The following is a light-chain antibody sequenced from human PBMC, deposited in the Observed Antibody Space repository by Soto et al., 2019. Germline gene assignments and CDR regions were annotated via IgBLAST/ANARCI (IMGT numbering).Light chain of an antibody. V-gene: IGKV4-1*01. CDR1: QSVLYSSNNKKY. CDR3: QHYYSPPFT. Sequence: DIVRTQSPDSLAVSLVESATINCKSSQSVLYSSNNKKYLAWFQQKPGQPPRLLIYWASSRESGVPDRFSATESGTAFTLTISSLQAEDVAVYYCQHYYSPPFTFGPGTKVDIK. J-gene: IGKJ3*01. CDR2: WAS.